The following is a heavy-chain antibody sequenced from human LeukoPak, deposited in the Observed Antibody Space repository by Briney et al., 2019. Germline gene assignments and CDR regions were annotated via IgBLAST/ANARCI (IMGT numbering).Heavy chain of an antibody. V-gene: IGHV3-23*01. CDR3: AKDRVDRSGWYAY. D-gene: IGHD6-19*01. Sequence: GGSLRLSCVASGFTFSSYAMSWVRQAPGKGLEWVSAISGSDDRTHYADSVKGRFTISRDSSKNTLYLQMNSLRAEDTAVYYCAKDRVDRSGWYAYWGQGILVTVSS. CDR1: GFTFSSYA. J-gene: IGHJ4*02. CDR2: ISGSDDRT.